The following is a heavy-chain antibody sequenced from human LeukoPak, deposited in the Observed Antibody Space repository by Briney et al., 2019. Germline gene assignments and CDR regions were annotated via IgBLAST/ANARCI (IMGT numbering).Heavy chain of an antibody. CDR1: GFTVGSNQ. CDR2: IYSGGGT. D-gene: IGHD5-18*01. CDR3: ARKTDTSMLGDY. Sequence: HSGGSLRLSCAASGFTVGSNQMTWVRQAPGKGLEWLSLIYSGGGTKYADSVKGRFTISRDNSKNTLYPQMNSLRVEDTAVYYCARKTDTSMLGDYWGQGTLVTVSS. J-gene: IGHJ4*02. V-gene: IGHV3-66*02.